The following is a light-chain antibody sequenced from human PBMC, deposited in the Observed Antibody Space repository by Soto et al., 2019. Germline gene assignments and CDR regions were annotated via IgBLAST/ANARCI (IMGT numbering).Light chain of an antibody. CDR1: QYISSW. J-gene: IGKJ2*01. CDR3: QQYNSYPYT. Sequence: DIPMTQSPSTLSASVGDRVTITCRARQYISSWLAWYQQKPGKAPKLLIYKASSLESGVPSRFSGSGSGTEFTLTISSLQPDDFATYYCQQYNSYPYTFGQGTKLEI. V-gene: IGKV1-5*03. CDR2: KAS.